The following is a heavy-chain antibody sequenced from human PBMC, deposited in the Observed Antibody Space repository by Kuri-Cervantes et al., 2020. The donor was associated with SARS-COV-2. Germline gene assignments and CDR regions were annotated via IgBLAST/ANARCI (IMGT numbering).Heavy chain of an antibody. Sequence: SVKVSCKASGGTFSSYAISWVRQAPGQGLEWMGGIIPIFGTANYTQKFQGRVTITADESTSTAYMELSSLRSEDTAVYYCATDLLSCARWCMDVWGKGTTVTVSS. J-gene: IGHJ6*03. D-gene: IGHD2-21*01. CDR3: ATDLLSCARWCMDV. CDR2: IIPIFGTA. V-gene: IGHV1-69*13. CDR1: GGTFSSYA.